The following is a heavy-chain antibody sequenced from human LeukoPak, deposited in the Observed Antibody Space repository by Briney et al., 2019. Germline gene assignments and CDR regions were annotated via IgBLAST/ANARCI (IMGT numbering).Heavy chain of an antibody. CDR2: INPSGGST. CDR3: ARYRGGYDPPHDY. V-gene: IGHV1-46*01. J-gene: IGHJ4*02. Sequence: ASVKVSCKASGYTFTSYYMHWVRQAPGQGLEWMGIINPSGGSTSYAQKLQGRVTMTTDTSTSTAYMELRSLRSDDTAVYYCARYRGGYDPPHDYWGQGTLVTVSS. D-gene: IGHD5-12*01. CDR1: GYTFTSYY.